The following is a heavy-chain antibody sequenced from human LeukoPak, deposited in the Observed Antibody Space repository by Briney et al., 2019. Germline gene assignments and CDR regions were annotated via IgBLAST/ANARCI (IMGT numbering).Heavy chain of an antibody. Sequence: GGSLRLSCAASGFTFSSYWMSWVRQAPGKGLEWVANIKQDGSEKYYVDSVKGRFTISRDNAKNSLYLQVNSLRAEDTAVYYCARAEGGRYCSGGSCYGAWGQGTLVTVSS. D-gene: IGHD2-15*01. CDR2: IKQDGSEK. J-gene: IGHJ5*02. V-gene: IGHV3-7*03. CDR1: GFTFSSYW. CDR3: ARAEGGRYCSGGSCYGA.